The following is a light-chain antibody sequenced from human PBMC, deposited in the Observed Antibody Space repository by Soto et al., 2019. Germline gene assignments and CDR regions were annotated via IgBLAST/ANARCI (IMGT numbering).Light chain of an antibody. V-gene: IGKV1-39*01. CDR3: QQSYTTPSAA. CDR2: AAS. J-gene: IGKJ4*01. CDR1: QSISNY. Sequence: DIQMTQSPSSLSASVGDRVTITCRSSQSISNYLNWYQHKPGEAPRLLFYAASNLQSGVPSRFSGSGSGTDFTLTISSLQAEDSAIYYCQQSYTTPSAAFGGGTKVEIK.